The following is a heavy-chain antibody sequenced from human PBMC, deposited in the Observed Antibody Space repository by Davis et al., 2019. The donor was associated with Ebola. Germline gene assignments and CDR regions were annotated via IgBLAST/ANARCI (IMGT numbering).Heavy chain of an antibody. V-gene: IGHV3-15*01. CDR1: GFIFSTYV. Sequence: GGSLRLSCSASGFIFSTYVMSWVRLAPGKGLEGVGRIKSNSDGGTTHYSASVRGRFTISRDDSKSTVYLQMDSLKTEDTAIYYCTRIQLWQYYFDFWGQGALVTVSS. CDR3: TRIQLWQYYFDF. CDR2: IKSNSDGGTT. D-gene: IGHD1-1*01. J-gene: IGHJ4*02.